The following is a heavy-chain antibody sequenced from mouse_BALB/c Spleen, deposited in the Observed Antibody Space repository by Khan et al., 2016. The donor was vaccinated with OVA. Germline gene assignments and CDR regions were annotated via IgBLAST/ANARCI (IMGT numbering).Heavy chain of an antibody. D-gene: IGHD1-1*01. CDR2: IAPGSGST. Sequence: DLVKPGASVKLSCKASGYTFTSYWINWIKQRPGQGLEWIGRIAPGSGSTDYNEMFKGKATLTVDTSSSTVYIQLSSLSSEDSAVYLCDRENCYRSSCYAMDYWGQGTSVTVSS. CDR1: GYTFTSYW. J-gene: IGHJ4*01. CDR3: DRENCYRSSCYAMDY. V-gene: IGHV1S41*01.